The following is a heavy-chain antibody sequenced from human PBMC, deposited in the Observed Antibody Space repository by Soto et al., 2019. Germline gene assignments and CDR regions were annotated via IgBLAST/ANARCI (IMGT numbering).Heavy chain of an antibody. V-gene: IGHV4-39*07. Sequence: SETLSLTCTVSGGSISSSSYYWGWIRQPPGKGLEWIGSIYYSGSTYYNPSLKSRVTISVDTSKNQFSLTLNSVTAADTAVYYCARAQFYSGSGRYNNLMFDPWGQGIQVTVSS. D-gene: IGHD3-10*01. CDR1: GGSISSSSYY. CDR3: ARAQFYSGSGRYNNLMFDP. J-gene: IGHJ5*02. CDR2: IYYSGST.